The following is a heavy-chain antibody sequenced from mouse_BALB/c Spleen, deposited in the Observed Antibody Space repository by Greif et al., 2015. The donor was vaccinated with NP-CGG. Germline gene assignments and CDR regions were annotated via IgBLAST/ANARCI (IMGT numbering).Heavy chain of an antibody. CDR1: GYTFSSYW. CDR2: ILPGSGST. CDR3: ARSGYYGSIPYAMDY. Sequence: LVESGAELMKPGASVKISCKATGYTFSSYWIEWVKQRPGHGLEWIGEILPGSGSTNYNEKFKGKATFTADTSSNTAYMQLSSLTSEDSAVYYCARSGYYGSIPYAMDYWGQGTSVTVSS. J-gene: IGHJ4*01. V-gene: IGHV1-9*01. D-gene: IGHD1-1*01.